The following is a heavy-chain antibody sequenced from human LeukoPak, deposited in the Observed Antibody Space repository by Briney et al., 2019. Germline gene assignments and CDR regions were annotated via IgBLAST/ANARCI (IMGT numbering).Heavy chain of an antibody. V-gene: IGHV3-23*01. CDR1: GLTFSIYP. CDR3: AKSTIVQGRGYFDL. J-gene: IGHJ2*01. Sequence: PGGSLRLSCTASGLTFSIYPLTWVRQAPGEGPEWVSTIGTSGDTYYADSVKGRFTISRDNSNNALYLHMNSLRAEDAAVYYCAKSTIVQGRGYFDLWGRGTLVTVSS. D-gene: IGHD1-26*01. CDR2: IGTSGDT.